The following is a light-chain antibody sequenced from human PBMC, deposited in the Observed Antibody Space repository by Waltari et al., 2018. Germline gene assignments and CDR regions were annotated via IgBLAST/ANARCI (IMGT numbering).Light chain of an antibody. J-gene: IGLJ2*01. V-gene: IGLV4-69*02. CDR2: LNNVGSH. CDR3: QTGGTGTVV. Sequence: QLVLTQSPSASASLGASVKLTCTLSSGHSSNAIAWHQQQPEKGPRFLMKLNNVGSHSKGDGIPDRFSGSSSGAERYLLISSLQSEDEADYYCQTGGTGTVVFGGGTKLTVL. CDR1: SGHSSNA.